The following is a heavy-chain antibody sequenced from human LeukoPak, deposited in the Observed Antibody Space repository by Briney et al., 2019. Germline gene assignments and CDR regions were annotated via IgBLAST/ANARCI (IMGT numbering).Heavy chain of an antibody. CDR1: GFTFSSYG. Sequence: GGSLRLSCAASGFTFSSYGMHWVRQAPGKGLEWVAFIRYDGSNKYYADSVKGLFTISRDNSKNTLYLQMNSLRAEDTAVYYCANLLSRVRDAFDIWGQGTMVTVSS. V-gene: IGHV3-30*02. D-gene: IGHD3-10*01. CDR2: IRYDGSNK. J-gene: IGHJ3*02. CDR3: ANLLSRVRDAFDI.